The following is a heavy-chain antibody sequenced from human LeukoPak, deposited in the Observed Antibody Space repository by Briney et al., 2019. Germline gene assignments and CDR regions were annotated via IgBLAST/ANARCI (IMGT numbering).Heavy chain of an antibody. D-gene: IGHD3-22*01. V-gene: IGHV4-39*01. CDR3: ARQYYYDSSGYYPSFDY. CDR1: GGSISSSSYY. CDR2: IYYSGST. Sequence: SETLSLTCTVSGGSISSSSYYWDWIRQPPGKGLEWVGSIYYSGSTYYNPSLKSRVTISVDTSKNQFSLKLSSVTAADTAVYYCARQYYYDSSGYYPSFDYWGQGTLVTVSS. J-gene: IGHJ4*02.